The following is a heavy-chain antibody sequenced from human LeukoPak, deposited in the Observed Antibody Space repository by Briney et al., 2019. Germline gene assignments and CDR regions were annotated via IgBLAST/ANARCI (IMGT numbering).Heavy chain of an antibody. CDR1: GFTFSSYG. D-gene: IGHD4-11*01. CDR3: ARDGSNYSLYYYYYGMDV. V-gene: IGHV3-33*01. CDR2: IWYDGSNK. Sequence: GGSLRLSCAASGFTFSSYGMHWVRQAPDKGLEWVAVIWYDGSNKYYADSVKGRFTISRDNSKNTLYLQMNSLRAEDTAVYYCARDGSNYSLYYYYYGMDVWGQGTTVTVSS. J-gene: IGHJ6*02.